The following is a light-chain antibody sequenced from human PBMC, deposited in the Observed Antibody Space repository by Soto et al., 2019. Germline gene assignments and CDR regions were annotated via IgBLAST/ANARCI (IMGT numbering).Light chain of an antibody. J-gene: IGKJ1*01. CDR3: QQYYNSPS. Sequence: EVVTMQSKYTMSESTGARATXSCRASKSITTTLVWYQQKAFHPPSLLLYASSTKPTVIPHRFYCCGSGTEFTLIISSLQYEEFAVYYFQQYYNSPSFGQGTEV. CDR1: KSITTT. V-gene: IGKV3-15*01. CDR2: ASS.